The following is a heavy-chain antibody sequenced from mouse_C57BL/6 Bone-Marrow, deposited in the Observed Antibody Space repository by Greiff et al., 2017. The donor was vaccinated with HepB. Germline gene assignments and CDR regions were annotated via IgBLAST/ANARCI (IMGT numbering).Heavy chain of an antibody. V-gene: IGHV3-8*01. J-gene: IGHJ1*03. D-gene: IGHD1-1*01. CDR3: ARSDYYGSSYWYFDV. CDR2: ISYSGST. CDR1: GYSITSDY. Sequence: EVQLQQSGPGLAKPSQTLSLTCSVTGYSITSDYWNWIRKFPGNKLEYMGYISYSGSTYYNPSLKSRISITRDTSKNQYYLQLNSVTTEDTATYYCARSDYYGSSYWYFDVWGTGTTVTVSS.